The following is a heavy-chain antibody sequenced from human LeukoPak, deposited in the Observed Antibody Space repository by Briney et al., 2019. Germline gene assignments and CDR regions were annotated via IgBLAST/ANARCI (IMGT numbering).Heavy chain of an antibody. CDR3: AKDIHPGLDSGASCCFDY. J-gene: IGHJ4*02. CDR2: IIPIFGTA. V-gene: IGHV1-69*05. D-gene: IGHD3-22*01. CDR1: GGTFSSYA. Sequence: ASVKVSCKASGGTFSSYAISWVRQAPGQGLEWMGGIIPIFGTANYAQKFQGRVTITTDESTSTAYMELSSLRSDDTAVYYCAKDIHPGLDSGASCCFDYWGQGTPVTVSS.